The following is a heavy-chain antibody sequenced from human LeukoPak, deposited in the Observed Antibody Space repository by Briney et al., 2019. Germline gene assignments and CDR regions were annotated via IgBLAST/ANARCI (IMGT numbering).Heavy chain of an antibody. V-gene: IGHV3-23*01. CDR3: AKDAIRGNGIYDAFDI. CDR1: GFTLSGYW. J-gene: IGHJ3*02. D-gene: IGHD3-10*01. Sequence: QAGGSLRLSCAASGFTLSGYWMSWVRQAPGKGLEWVSTIGNTETYYADSVKGRFTISRDNRQNTVYLQMTSLRAEDTAVYFCAKDAIRGNGIYDAFDIWGQGTGVTVSS. CDR2: IGNTET.